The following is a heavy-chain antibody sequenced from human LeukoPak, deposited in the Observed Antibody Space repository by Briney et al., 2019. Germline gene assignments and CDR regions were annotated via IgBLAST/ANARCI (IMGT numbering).Heavy chain of an antibody. CDR3: ARGSVVVPAALRYYYYMDV. CDR2: LGPAGDT. J-gene: IGHJ6*03. CDR1: GIPYRCYE. Sequence: PGGPLRLSCAASGIPYRCYEVLWVPQATEEGLEGVSTLGPAGDTYYRGSVKGRVTISRDNAKNSFYLQMNSLRAGDTAVYYCARGSVVVPAALRYYYYMDVWGKGTTVTVSS. D-gene: IGHD2-2*01. V-gene: IGHV3-13*01.